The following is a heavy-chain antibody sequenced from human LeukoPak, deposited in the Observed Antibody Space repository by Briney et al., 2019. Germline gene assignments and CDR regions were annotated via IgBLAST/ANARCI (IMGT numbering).Heavy chain of an antibody. CDR3: ARDRGHYGDYEDGLGHFDY. CDR2: IYYSGST. J-gene: IGHJ4*02. CDR1: GDSISSSSSY. Sequence: PSETLSLTCTVSGDSISSSSSYWGWIRQPPGEGLEWIGSIYYSGSTYYNTSLKSRVTISVDTSKNQFSLKLSSVTAADTAVYYCARDRGHYGDYEDGLGHFDYWGQGTLVTVSS. D-gene: IGHD4-17*01. V-gene: IGHV4-39*02.